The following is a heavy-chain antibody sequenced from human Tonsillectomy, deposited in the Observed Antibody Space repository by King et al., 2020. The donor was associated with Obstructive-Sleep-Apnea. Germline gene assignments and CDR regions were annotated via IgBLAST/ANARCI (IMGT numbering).Heavy chain of an antibody. CDR1: GFSLRTRGVG. CDR3: AHRPVKTTLIGWDAFDI. D-gene: IGHD4-11*01. Sequence: TLKESGPTLVKPTQTLTLTCTFSGFSLRTRGVGVGWIRQPPGKALGWLALIYWNDDKRYSPSLKSRLTITKDTSKNQVVLTMTNMDPVDTATYYCAHRPVKTTLIGWDAFDIWGQGKMLTVSS. V-gene: IGHV2-5*01. J-gene: IGHJ3*02. CDR2: IYWNDDK.